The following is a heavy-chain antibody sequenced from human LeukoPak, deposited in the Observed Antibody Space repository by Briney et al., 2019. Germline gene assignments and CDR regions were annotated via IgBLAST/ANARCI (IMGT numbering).Heavy chain of an antibody. Sequence: GASVKVSCKASGYTFTGYYMHWVRQAPGQGLEWMGWINPNSGGTNYAQKFQGRVTMTRDTSISTAYMELSRLRSDDTAVYYCARGLCSGGSCYGPSHDAFDIWGQGTMVTVSS. CDR3: ARGLCSGGSCYGPSHDAFDI. J-gene: IGHJ3*02. D-gene: IGHD2-15*01. CDR2: INPNSGGT. V-gene: IGHV1-2*02. CDR1: GYTFTGYY.